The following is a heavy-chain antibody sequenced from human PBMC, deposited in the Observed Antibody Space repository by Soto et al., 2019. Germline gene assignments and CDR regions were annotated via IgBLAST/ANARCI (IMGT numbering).Heavy chain of an antibody. D-gene: IGHD6-25*01. CDR2: ISPYDGST. V-gene: IGHV1-46*01. J-gene: IGHJ6*02. CDR3: ARGDGRGSSGFYYYYGMDV. Sequence: QVQLVQSGAEVKKAGASVKVSCKASGFTFTNYFFHLVRQAPRQGLEWMGIISPYDGSTNYVQGLQGRVTMTSDTSTSTVYMELRSLRSEDTAVYYCARGDGRGSSGFYYYYGMDVWGHGTTVTVSS. CDR1: GFTFTNYF.